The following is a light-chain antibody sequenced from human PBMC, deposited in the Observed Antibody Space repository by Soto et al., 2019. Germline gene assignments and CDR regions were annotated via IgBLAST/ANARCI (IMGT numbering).Light chain of an antibody. Sequence: DIQMTQSPSSLSASVGDRVTITCQASQDISNYLNWYQQKPGKAPKLLIYDASNLETGVPSRFSGSGSGTDFTFPISSQQPEYIAPYYCRQYDKLLFTFGPGTKVHIK. CDR1: QDISNY. J-gene: IGKJ3*01. V-gene: IGKV1-33*01. CDR3: RQYDKLLFT. CDR2: DAS.